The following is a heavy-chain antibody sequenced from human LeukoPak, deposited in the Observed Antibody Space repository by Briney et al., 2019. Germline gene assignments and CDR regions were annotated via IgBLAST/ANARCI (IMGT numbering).Heavy chain of an antibody. CDR2: IKSKTDGGTT. V-gene: IGHV3-15*01. J-gene: IGHJ4*02. D-gene: IGHD6-19*01. Sequence: SCKASGGTFSSYAISWVRQAPGKGLEWVGRIKSKTDGGTTDYAAPVKGRFTISRDDSKNTLYLQMNSLKTEDTAVYYCTTDKYVAALFDYWGQGTLVTVSS. CDR3: TTDKYVAALFDY. CDR1: GGTFSSYA.